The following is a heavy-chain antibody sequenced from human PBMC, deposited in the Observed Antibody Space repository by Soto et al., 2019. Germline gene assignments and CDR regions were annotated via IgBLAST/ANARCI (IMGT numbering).Heavy chain of an antibody. J-gene: IGHJ4*02. V-gene: IGHV3-23*01. Sequence: WGSLRLSCSASVFTFSSYAMSWVRQAPGKGLEWVSAISGSGGSTYYADSVKGRFTISRDNSKNTLYLQMDSLRAEDTAVYYCATSFTLFGYWGQGTLVTVSS. CDR2: ISGSGGST. CDR1: VFTFSSYA. CDR3: ATSFTLFGY. D-gene: IGHD3-9*01.